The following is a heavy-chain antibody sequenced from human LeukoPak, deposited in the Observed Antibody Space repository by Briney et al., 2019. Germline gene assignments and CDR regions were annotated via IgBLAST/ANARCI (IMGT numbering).Heavy chain of an antibody. V-gene: IGHV3-7*03. CDR3: ARGRYSGTTYSFDY. CDR2: IKKDGSET. J-gene: IGHJ4*02. CDR1: GFTFSTSW. D-gene: IGHD5-12*01. Sequence: GGSLRLSCAASGFTFSTSWMSWVRQVPGKGLEWVANIKKDGSETYYADSVKGRFTISRDNAKISLYLQMNSLRAEDTAMYYCARGRYSGTTYSFDYWGLGTLVTVSS.